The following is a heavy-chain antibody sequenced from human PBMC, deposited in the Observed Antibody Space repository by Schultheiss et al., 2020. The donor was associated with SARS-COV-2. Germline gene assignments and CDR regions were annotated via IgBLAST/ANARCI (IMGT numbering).Heavy chain of an antibody. Sequence: GESLKISCAASGFTFDDYGMSWVRQAPGKGLEWVSGINWNGGSTGYADSVKGRFTISRDNAKNSLYLRMNSLRAEDTAIYYCARGSRGYNSGGSAPMDYWGQGTLVTVSS. CDR1: GFTFDDYG. CDR3: ARGSRGYNSGGSAPMDY. V-gene: IGHV3-20*04. CDR2: INWNGGST. J-gene: IGHJ4*02. D-gene: IGHD5-18*01.